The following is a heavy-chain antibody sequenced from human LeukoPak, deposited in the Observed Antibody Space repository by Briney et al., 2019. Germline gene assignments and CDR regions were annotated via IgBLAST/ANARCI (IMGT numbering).Heavy chain of an antibody. J-gene: IGHJ4*02. Sequence: GESLKISCKGSGYSFTSFWIGWVRQMPGKGLEWMGIIYPGDSDTRYSPSFQGQVTISADKSISTAYLQWSSLQASDTVMYYCARQGSYCSGGSCYSDYWGQGTLVTVSS. D-gene: IGHD2-15*01. V-gene: IGHV5-51*01. CDR3: ARQGSYCSGGSCYSDY. CDR1: GYSFTSFW. CDR2: IYPGDSDT.